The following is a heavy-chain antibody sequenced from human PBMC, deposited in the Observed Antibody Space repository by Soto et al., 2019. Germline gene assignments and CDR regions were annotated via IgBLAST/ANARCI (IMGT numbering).Heavy chain of an antibody. CDR1: VFTFSDYY. CDR3: ARENEQWVAADN. D-gene: IGHD6-19*01. CDR2: ITSSGSTI. V-gene: IGHV3-11*01. J-gene: IGHJ4*02. Sequence: VPLVESGGGLVKPGGSLRLSCAASVFTFSDYYMSWIRQAPGKGLEWVSYITSSGSTIYYADSVKGRFTISRDNAKNSLYLQMNSLRAEDTAVYYCARENEQWVAADNWGQGTLVTVSS.